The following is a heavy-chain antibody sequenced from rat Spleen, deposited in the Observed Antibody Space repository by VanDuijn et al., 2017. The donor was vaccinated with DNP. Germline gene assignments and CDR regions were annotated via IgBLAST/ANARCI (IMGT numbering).Heavy chain of an antibody. CDR1: GFTFSDYY. J-gene: IGHJ2*01. CDR3: TSNPHIRTAAPFDY. Sequence: EVQLVESGGGLVQPGRSMKLSCAASGFTFSDYYMAWVRQAPKTSLEWVATISPSGDDTYYRDSVRGRFTISRDNAKSTLYLQVNSLRSEDTATYYCTSNPHIRTAAPFDYWGQGVMVTVSS. D-gene: IGHD3-8*01. V-gene: IGHV5-25*01. CDR2: ISPSGDDT.